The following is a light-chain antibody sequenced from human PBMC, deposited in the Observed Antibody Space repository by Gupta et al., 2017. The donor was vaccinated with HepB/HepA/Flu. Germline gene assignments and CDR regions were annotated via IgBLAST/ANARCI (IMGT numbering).Light chain of an antibody. CDR1: QGISSY. CDR3: QHEDSSPLT. J-gene: IGKJ4*01. CDR2: AAS. Sequence: AIRMTQSPSSFSASTGDRFTITCRASQGISSYLAWYQQKPGKAPKLLIYAASTLQSGVPSRFSGSGSGTDFTLTISCLQSEDFATYYCQHEDSSPLTFGRGTKVDIK. V-gene: IGKV1-8*01.